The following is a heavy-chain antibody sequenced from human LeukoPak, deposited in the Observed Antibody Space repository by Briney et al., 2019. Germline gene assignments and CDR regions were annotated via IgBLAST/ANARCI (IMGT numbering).Heavy chain of an antibody. CDR2: IRFDGSNK. CDR1: TFTFSSFD. V-gene: IGHV3-30*02. J-gene: IGHJ4*02. CDR3: ARQIGVSIDY. Sequence: GGSLRLSCAASTFTFSSFDMHSVRQAPGKGLEWVTFIRFDGSNKYYADSVKGRFTISRDNSKNTLYLQMSSLRPEDTAVYYCARQIGVSIDYWGQGTLVTVSS. D-gene: IGHD5/OR15-5a*01.